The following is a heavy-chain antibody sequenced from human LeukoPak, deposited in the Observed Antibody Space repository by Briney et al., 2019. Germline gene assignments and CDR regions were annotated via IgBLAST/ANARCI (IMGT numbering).Heavy chain of an antibody. CDR2: IYYSGNT. CDR1: GGSISSYY. Sequence: PSETLSLTCTVSGGSISSYYWTWIRQPPGKGLEWIGYIYYSGNTNYNPSLKSRVTISVDTSKNQFSLKLSSVTAADTAVYYCARDGLRGYSGYDATDYWGQGTLVTVSS. J-gene: IGHJ4*02. V-gene: IGHV4-59*12. CDR3: ARDGLRGYSGYDATDY. D-gene: IGHD5-12*01.